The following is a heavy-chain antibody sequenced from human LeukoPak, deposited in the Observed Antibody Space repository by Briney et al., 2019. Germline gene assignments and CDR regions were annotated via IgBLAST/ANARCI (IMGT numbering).Heavy chain of an antibody. CDR3: AKDGTMVEGVRPNRYYYYYMDV. V-gene: IGHV3-23*01. Sequence: PGGSLRLPYAASGFTFNTYAMNWVRQAPGKGLEWVSGISGSGGTTYYADSVKGRFTISRDNSQNTLYLQMNSLRAEETAVYYCAKDGTMVEGVRPNRYYYYYMDVWGKGTTVTISS. CDR2: ISGSGGTT. D-gene: IGHD3-10*01. J-gene: IGHJ6*03. CDR1: GFTFNTYA.